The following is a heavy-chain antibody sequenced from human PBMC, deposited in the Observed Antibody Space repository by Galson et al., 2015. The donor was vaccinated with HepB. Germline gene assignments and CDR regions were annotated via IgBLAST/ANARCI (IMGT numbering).Heavy chain of an antibody. Sequence: CAISGDSVSSRSAAWSWLRQSPSRGLEWLGRTYYRSRWVNDYAVSVKSRITINPDTSKNQFSLQLNSVTPEDTAEYYCARDPLGREDAFDVWGQGTTVIVSS. CDR1: GDSVSSRSAA. V-gene: IGHV6-1*01. CDR3: ARDPLGREDAFDV. CDR2: TYYRSRWVN. D-gene: IGHD1-26*01. J-gene: IGHJ3*01.